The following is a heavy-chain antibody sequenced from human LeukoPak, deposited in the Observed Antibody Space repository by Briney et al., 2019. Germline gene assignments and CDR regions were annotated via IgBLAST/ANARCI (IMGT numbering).Heavy chain of an antibody. CDR3: ARTLNYYDSSGRNYYYYYGMDV. D-gene: IGHD3-22*01. CDR2: IYPGDSDT. Sequence: GESLKISCKGSGYSFTSCWIGWVRQMPGKGLEWMGVIYPGDSDTRYSPSFQGQVTISADKSISTAYLQWSSLKASDTAMYYCARTLNYYDSSGRNYYYYYGMDVWGQGTTVTVSS. V-gene: IGHV5-51*01. CDR1: GYSFTSCW. J-gene: IGHJ6*02.